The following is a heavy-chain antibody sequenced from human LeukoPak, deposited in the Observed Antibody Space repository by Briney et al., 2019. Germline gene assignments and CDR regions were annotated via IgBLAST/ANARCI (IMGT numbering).Heavy chain of an antibody. V-gene: IGHV4-28*01. CDR1: DYSISSSNW. J-gene: IGHJ4*02. CDR2: MYYSGST. Sequence: PSDTLSLTCAVSDYSISSSNWWGWIRQPPGKGLEWIGYMYYSGSTYYNPSLKSRVTMSVDTSKNQFSLKLSSVTAVDTAVYYCARQSGSYGVYWGQGTLVTASS. CDR3: ARQSGSYGVY. D-gene: IGHD1-26*01.